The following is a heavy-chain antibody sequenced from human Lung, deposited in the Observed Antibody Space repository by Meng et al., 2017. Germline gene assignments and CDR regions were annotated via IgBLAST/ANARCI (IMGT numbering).Heavy chain of an antibody. V-gene: IGHV1-8*01. D-gene: IGHD2-15*01. Sequence: VQPVAAGVEWNKPGAPGKVPCKAFENTLPSDINWVRQATGQGLEWMGWMNPKSGNTGYAQKFQGRVTMTRDTSISTAYMELSSLRSEDTAVYYCARGSVGEYCSGGGSCYHFDHWGQGTLVTVSS. CDR3: ARGSVGEYCSGGGSCYHFDH. J-gene: IGHJ4*02. CDR1: ENTLPSD. CDR2: MNPKSGNT.